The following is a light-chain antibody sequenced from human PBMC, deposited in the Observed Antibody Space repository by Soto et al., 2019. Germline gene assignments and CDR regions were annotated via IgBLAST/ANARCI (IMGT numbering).Light chain of an antibody. V-gene: IGKV1-5*03. CDR1: QSISSW. CDR3: QQYNRPWYT. Sequence: DIQMTQSPSTLSASVGDRVTITCRASQSISSWLAWYQQKPGKAPKLLLYKASSLESGVPSRFSGSGSGTEFTLTISSLQPDDFATYDCQQYNRPWYTFRKGTKLDIK. CDR2: KAS. J-gene: IGKJ2*01.